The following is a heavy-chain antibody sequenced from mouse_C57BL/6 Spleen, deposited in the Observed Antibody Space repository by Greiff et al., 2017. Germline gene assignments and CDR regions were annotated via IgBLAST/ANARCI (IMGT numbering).Heavy chain of an antibody. CDR2: IRNKANGYTT. V-gene: IGHV7-3*01. CDR1: GFTFTDYY. J-gene: IGHJ3*01. CDR3: ARSYDGYYVWFAY. Sequence: EVKLVESGGGLVQPGGSLSLSCAASGFTFTDYYMSWVRQPPGKALEWLGFIRNKANGYTTEYSASVKGRFTISRDNSQSILYLQMNALRAEDSATYYCARSYDGYYVWFAYWGQGTLVTVSA. D-gene: IGHD2-3*01.